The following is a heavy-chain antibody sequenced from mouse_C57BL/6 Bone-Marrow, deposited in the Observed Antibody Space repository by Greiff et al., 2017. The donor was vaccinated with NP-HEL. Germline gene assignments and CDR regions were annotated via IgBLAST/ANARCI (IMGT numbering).Heavy chain of an antibody. V-gene: IGHV1-69*01. J-gene: IGHJ2*01. CDR3: ARSHDGYPYYFDY. Sequence: VQLQQPGAELVMPGASVKLSCKASGYTFTSYWMHWVKQRPGQGLEWIGEIDPSDSYTNYNQKFKGKSTLTVDKSSSTAYMQLSSLTSEDSVVYYCARSHDGYPYYFDYWGQGTTLTVSS. CDR1: GYTFTSYW. CDR2: IDPSDSYT. D-gene: IGHD2-3*01.